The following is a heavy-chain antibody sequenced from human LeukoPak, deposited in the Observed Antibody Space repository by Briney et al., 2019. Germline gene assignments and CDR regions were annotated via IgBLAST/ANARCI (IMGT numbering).Heavy chain of an antibody. CDR3: ARGRRSSSEA. V-gene: IGHV4-34*01. CDR2: INHSGST. CDR1: GGSFSGYY. Sequence: SGTLSLTCAVYGGSFSGYYWSWIRQPPGEGLEWIGEINHSGSTNYNPSLKSRVTISVDTSKNQFSLKLSSVTAAATAVYYCARGRRSSSEAWGQGKLVTVSS. D-gene: IGHD6-13*01. J-gene: IGHJ5*02.